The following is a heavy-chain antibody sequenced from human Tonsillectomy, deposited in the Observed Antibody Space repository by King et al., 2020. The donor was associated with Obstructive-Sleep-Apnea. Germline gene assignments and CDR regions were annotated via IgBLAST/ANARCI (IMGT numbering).Heavy chain of an antibody. Sequence: LQLQESGPGLVKPSETLSLTCTVSGGSISSDGHYWGWIRQPPGKGLEWIGSVYYSGNIYYNPSLKSRVTISVDPSKNQFSLTLNSVTAADTAFYYCARVTTVTIVDHWGQGTQVTVSS. CDR3: ARVTTVTIVDH. V-gene: IGHV4-39*07. D-gene: IGHD4-17*01. J-gene: IGHJ4*02. CDR1: GGSISSDGHY. CDR2: VYYSGNI.